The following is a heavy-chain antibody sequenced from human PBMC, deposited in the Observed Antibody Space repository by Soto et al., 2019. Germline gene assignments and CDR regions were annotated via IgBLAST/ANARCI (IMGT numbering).Heavy chain of an antibody. CDR2: IIAFSDIV. CDR3: ARSLYSSSWYHSVTSYYYYGMDV. CDR1: GGTFGIYA. J-gene: IGHJ6*02. D-gene: IGHD6-13*01. V-gene: IGHV1-69*12. Sequence: QVQLVQSGAEVKKPGSSVKVSCKASGGTFGIYAITWVRQAPGQGLEWMGGIIAFSDIVNYTQKLQGRVTITADESTNTAYMDLGSLRSEDTAVYYCARSLYSSSWYHSVTSYYYYGMDVWGQGTTVTVSS.